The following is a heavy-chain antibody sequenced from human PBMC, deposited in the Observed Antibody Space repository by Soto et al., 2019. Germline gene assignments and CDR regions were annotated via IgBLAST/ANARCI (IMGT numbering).Heavy chain of an antibody. D-gene: IGHD3-16*01. J-gene: IGHJ4*02. CDR3: ARGRVRLGELLGY. CDR1: GYTFTSYE. CDR2: MNPNSGNT. V-gene: IGHV1-8*01. Sequence: GASVKVSCKASGYTFTSYEINWVRQATGQGLEWMGWMNPNSGNTGYAQKFQGRVTMTRNTSISTAYMELSSLRSEDTAVYYCARGRVRLGELLGYWGQGTLVTVSS.